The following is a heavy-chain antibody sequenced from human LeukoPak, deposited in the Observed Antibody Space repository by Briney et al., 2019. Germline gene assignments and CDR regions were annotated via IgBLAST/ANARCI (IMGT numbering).Heavy chain of an antibody. Sequence: PSETLSLTCTVSGGSISTDYWTWIRQPPGKGLEWIGYIYYSGSTNYNPSLKSRVTISVDTSKNQFSLKLSSVTAADTAVYYCARVTYYYDSSGYYYFDYWGQGTLVTVSS. CDR3: ARVTYYYDSSGYYYFDY. CDR1: GGSISTDY. J-gene: IGHJ4*02. CDR2: IYYSGST. V-gene: IGHV4-59*01. D-gene: IGHD3-22*01.